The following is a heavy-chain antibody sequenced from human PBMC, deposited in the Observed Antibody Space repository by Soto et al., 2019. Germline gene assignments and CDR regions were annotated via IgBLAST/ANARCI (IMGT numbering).Heavy chain of an antibody. V-gene: IGHV1-69*06. CDR3: ARFSGSYLSNYYYGMDV. D-gene: IGHD1-26*01. J-gene: IGHJ6*02. Sequence: SVKVSCKASGGTFSSYAISWVRQAPGQGLEWVGGIIPIFGTANYAQKFQGRVTITADKSTSTAYMELSSLRSEDTAVYYCARFSGSYLSNYYYGMDVWGQGTTVTVSS. CDR2: IIPIFGTA. CDR1: GGTFSSYA.